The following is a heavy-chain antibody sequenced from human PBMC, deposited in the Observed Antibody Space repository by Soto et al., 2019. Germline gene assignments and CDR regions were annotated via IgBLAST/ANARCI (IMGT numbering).Heavy chain of an antibody. D-gene: IGHD6-19*01. Sequence: PWETLSLTCTVSSGSISSHYWIWMRQPLGKGLEYIGYIYSSGSTNYNPSLKSRVTISIDTSKSQFSLKVSSVTAADTAVYYCARGGSSGWFYFDYWGQGTLVTVSS. V-gene: IGHV4-59*11. CDR2: IYSSGST. CDR3: ARGGSSGWFYFDY. CDR1: SGSISSHY. J-gene: IGHJ4*02.